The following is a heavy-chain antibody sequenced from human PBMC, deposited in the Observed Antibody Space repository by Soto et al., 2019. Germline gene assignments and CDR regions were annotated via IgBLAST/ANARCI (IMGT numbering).Heavy chain of an antibody. V-gene: IGHV1-69*13. CDR3: AASSDFWSGYRPTTFDY. CDR2: IIPIFGTA. D-gene: IGHD3-3*01. Sequence: GASVKVSCKASGGTFSSYAISWVRQAPGQGLEWMGGIIPIFGTANYAQKFQGRVTITADESTSTAYMELSSLRSEDTAVYYCAASSDFWSGYRPTTFDYWGQGTLVTVSS. CDR1: GGTFSSYA. J-gene: IGHJ4*02.